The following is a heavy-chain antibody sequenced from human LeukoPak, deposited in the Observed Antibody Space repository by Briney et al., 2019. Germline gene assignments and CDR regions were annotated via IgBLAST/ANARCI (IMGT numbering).Heavy chain of an antibody. D-gene: IGHD2/OR15-2a*01. CDR2: ITNSGGNT. J-gene: IGHJ4*02. Sequence: GGSLRLPCAASGFTFSSYAMSWVRQAAGKGLEWVSAITNSGGNTYYADSVKGRFTISRDNSKNTLYLQMNSLRAEDTAVYYCAKGPLSHFDYWGQGTLVTVSS. CDR3: AKGPLSHFDY. CDR1: GFTFSSYA. V-gene: IGHV3-23*01.